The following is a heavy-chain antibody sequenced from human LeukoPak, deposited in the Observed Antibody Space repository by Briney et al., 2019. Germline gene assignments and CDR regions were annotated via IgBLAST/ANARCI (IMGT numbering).Heavy chain of an antibody. V-gene: IGHV4-39*07. CDR2: IYYSGST. Sequence: PSETLSLTCTVSGGSISSSSYYWGWIRQPPGKGLEWIGSIYYSGSTYYNPSLKSRVTISVDTSTNQLSLRLRSVTAADTALYYCTRAGERLDYVWGSYRFDFWGQGTLVTVSS. D-gene: IGHD3-16*02. CDR3: TRAGERLDYVWGSYRFDF. CDR1: GGSISSSSYY. J-gene: IGHJ4*02.